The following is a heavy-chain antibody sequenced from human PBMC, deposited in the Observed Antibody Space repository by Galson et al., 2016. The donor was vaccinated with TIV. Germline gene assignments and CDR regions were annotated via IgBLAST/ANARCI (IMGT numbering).Heavy chain of an antibody. D-gene: IGHD5-18*01. Sequence: SVKVSCKASGDTFSSFVISWVRQAPGQGLEWMGGIIPLFGEAHYAQKFQGRVTISADESTSTVYMELSGLRSGDTAMYYCAKCRNTAMDTYYFYDGLVVWGQGTTVTVSS. CDR1: GDTFSSFV. CDR3: AKCRNTAMDTYYFYDGLVV. J-gene: IGHJ6*02. V-gene: IGHV1-69*13. CDR2: IIPLFGEA.